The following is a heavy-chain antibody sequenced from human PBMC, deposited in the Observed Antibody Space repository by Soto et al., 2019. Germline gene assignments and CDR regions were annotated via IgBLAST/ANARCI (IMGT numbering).Heavy chain of an antibody. D-gene: IGHD2-2*01. Sequence: GASVKVSCKASGGTFSSYAISWVRQAPGQGLEWMGGIIPIFGTANYAQKFQGRVTITADESTSTAYMELSSLRSEDTAVYYCARDKDIVVVPAAPRYYYYGMDVWGQGTTVTVS. V-gene: IGHV1-69*13. CDR1: GGTFSSYA. CDR3: ARDKDIVVVPAAPRYYYYGMDV. J-gene: IGHJ6*02. CDR2: IIPIFGTA.